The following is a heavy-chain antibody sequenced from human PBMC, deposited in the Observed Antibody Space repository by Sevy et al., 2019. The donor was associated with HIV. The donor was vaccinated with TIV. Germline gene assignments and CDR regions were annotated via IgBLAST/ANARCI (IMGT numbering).Heavy chain of an antibody. CDR2: INPNSGGT. D-gene: IGHD3-10*01. CDR1: GYTFTDYH. V-gene: IGHV1-2*02. Sequence: ASVKVSCKASGYTFTDYHIHWVRQAPGQGLEWMGWINPNSGGTNFTKMLQGRVTMTRDTSISTAYMELSRLRSDDTAVYYCARVAPGVPLWPPFDYWGQGTLVTVSS. CDR3: ARVAPGVPLWPPFDY. J-gene: IGHJ4*02.